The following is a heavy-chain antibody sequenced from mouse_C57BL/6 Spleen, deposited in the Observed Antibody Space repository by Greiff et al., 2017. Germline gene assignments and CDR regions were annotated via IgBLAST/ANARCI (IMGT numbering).Heavy chain of an antibody. CDR1: GYTFTDYN. J-gene: IGHJ4*01. CDR2: INPNNGGT. Sequence: VQLQQSGPELVKPGASVKIPCKASGYTFTDYNMDWVKQSHGQSLEWIGDINPNNGGTIYNQKFKGKATLTVDKSSSTAYMELHSLTSEDTAVYYCAKRGLPETSAVDYWGQGTSVTVSS. D-gene: IGHD3-1*01. CDR3: AKRGLPETSAVDY. V-gene: IGHV1-18*01.